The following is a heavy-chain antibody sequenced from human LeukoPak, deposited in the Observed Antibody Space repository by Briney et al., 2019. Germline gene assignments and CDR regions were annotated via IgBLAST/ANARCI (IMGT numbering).Heavy chain of an antibody. V-gene: IGHV3-23*01. D-gene: IGHD2-15*01. Sequence: PGGSLRLSCAASGFTFSSYEMNWVRQAPGKGLEWVSDINGSGGRTYYADSVKGRFTISRDNSKNTLYLQMSSLRAEDTAVYFCAKENPDIVMVVPARIRWFDPWGQGTLVTVSS. CDR2: INGSGGRT. CDR3: AKENPDIVMVVPARIRWFDP. CDR1: GFTFSSYE. J-gene: IGHJ5*02.